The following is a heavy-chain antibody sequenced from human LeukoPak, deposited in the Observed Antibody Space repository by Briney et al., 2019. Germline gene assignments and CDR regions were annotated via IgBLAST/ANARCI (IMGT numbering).Heavy chain of an antibody. CDR3: ARKAQYNGHYPLDY. D-gene: IGHD1-7*01. CDR1: YW. J-gene: IGHJ4*02. Sequence: YWXTWVRQAPGKGLEWVSGTSDRGDYTYYADSVKGRFTISRDSSKNTLFLQMNSLRAEDTALYFCARKAQYNGHYPLDYWGQGTLVTVSS. CDR2: TSDRGDYT. V-gene: IGHV3-23*01.